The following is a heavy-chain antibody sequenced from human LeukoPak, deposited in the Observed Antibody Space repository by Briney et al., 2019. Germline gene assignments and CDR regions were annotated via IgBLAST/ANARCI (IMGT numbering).Heavy chain of an antibody. CDR3: ARDSHHTYYYDSSGYYLGPFDY. CDR1: GGSISSGGYS. V-gene: IGHV4-30-2*01. CDR2: IYHSGST. J-gene: IGHJ4*02. Sequence: SETLSLTCAVSGGSISSGGYSWSWIRQPPGKGLEWIGYIYHSGSTYYNPSLKSRVTISVDTSKNQFSLKLSSVTAADTAVYYCARDSHHTYYYDSSGYYLGPFDYWGQGTLVTVSS. D-gene: IGHD3-22*01.